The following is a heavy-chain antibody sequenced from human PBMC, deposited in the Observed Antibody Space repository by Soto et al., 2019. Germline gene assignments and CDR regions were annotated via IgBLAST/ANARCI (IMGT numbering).Heavy chain of an antibody. CDR1: GGTFSSYA. D-gene: IGHD6-6*01. CDR3: XSLARSLTSYYFDY. Sequence: QVQLVQSGAEVKKPGSSVKVSCKASGGTFSSYAISWVRQAPGQGLEWMGGIIPIFGTANYAQKFQGRVTITADKSTSTAYMELSSLRSEDTAVXXXXSLARSLTSYYFDYWGQGTLVTVSS. V-gene: IGHV1-69*06. CDR2: IIPIFGTA. J-gene: IGHJ4*02.